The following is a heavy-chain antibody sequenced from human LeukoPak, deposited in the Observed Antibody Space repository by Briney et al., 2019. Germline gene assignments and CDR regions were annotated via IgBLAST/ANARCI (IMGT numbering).Heavy chain of an antibody. CDR3: GRDDGNTGVDY. CDR2: INPNSGGT. J-gene: IGHJ4*02. D-gene: IGHD4-23*01. CDR1: GYAFTGYY. V-gene: IGHV1-2*02. Sequence: ASVKVSCKASGYAFTGYYMHWVRQAPGQGLEWMGWINPNSGGTNYAQKFQGRVTMTRDTSISTAYMELSRLRSDDTAVYYCGRDDGNTGVDYWGQGTLVTVSS.